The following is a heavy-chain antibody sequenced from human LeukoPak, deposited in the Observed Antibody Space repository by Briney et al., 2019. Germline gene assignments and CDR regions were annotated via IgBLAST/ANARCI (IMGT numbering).Heavy chain of an antibody. CDR1: GFTFSSNA. V-gene: IGHV3-74*01. J-gene: IGHJ4*02. CDR3: ARDPPGLPLDY. CDR2: INSDGSST. Sequence: GGSLRLSCAASGFTFSSNAMNWVRQAPGKGLVWVSRINSDGSSTSYADSVKGRFTISRDNAKNTLYLQMNSLRAEDTAVYYCARDPPGLPLDYWGQGTLVTVSS.